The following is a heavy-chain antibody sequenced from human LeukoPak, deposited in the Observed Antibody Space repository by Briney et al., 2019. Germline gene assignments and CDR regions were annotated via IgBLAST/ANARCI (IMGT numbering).Heavy chain of an antibody. Sequence: GGSLRLSCVASGFTFSNYGMSWVRQAPGKGLEWVSAITASGGNTEYADSVKGRFTISRDNSKNTLYLQMNSLRAEDTAVYYCAKSGSVWYYFDYWGQGTLVTVSS. J-gene: IGHJ4*02. D-gene: IGHD6-19*01. CDR1: GFTFSNYG. CDR2: ITASGGNT. V-gene: IGHV3-23*01. CDR3: AKSGSVWYYFDY.